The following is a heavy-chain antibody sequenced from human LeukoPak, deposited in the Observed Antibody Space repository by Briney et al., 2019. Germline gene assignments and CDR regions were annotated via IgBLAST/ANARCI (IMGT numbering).Heavy chain of an antibody. Sequence: PSETLSLTCTVSGGSISSYYWSWIRQSPGKGLECIGYIHYTGSTNYNPSLKSRVTISVDTSKNQFSLKLSSVTAADTAVYYCARHALHREYFDYWGQGTLVTVSS. CDR2: IHYTGST. V-gene: IGHV4-59*08. CDR3: ARHALHREYFDY. J-gene: IGHJ4*02. CDR1: GGSISSYY. D-gene: IGHD1-26*01.